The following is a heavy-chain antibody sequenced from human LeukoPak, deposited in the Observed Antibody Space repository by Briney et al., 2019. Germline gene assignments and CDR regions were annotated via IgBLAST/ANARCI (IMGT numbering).Heavy chain of an antibody. J-gene: IGHJ4*02. CDR1: GFTFSSYS. Sequence: GGSLRLSCAASGFTFSSYSMNWVRQAPGKGLEWVSYISSSSSTIYYADSVKGRFTISRDNAKNSLYLQMNSLRAEDTAVYYCARDRFGPSGEAAGKFDYWGQGTLVTVSS. CDR3: ARDRFGPSGEAAGKFDY. V-gene: IGHV3-48*04. CDR2: ISSSSSTI. D-gene: IGHD6-13*01.